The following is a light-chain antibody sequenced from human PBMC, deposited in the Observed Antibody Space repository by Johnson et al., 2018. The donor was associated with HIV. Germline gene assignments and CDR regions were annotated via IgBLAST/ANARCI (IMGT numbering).Light chain of an antibody. V-gene: IGLV1-51*02. Sequence: SVLTQPPSVSAASGQRVDISCSGSSSNIGNNYVSWYQQLPGTAPKLLIYENNKRPSGIPDRFSGSKSGTSATLGITGLQTGDEADYYCGTWDSSLSAGFFGTGTKVTVL. CDR1: SSNIGNNY. CDR2: ENN. J-gene: IGLJ1*01. CDR3: GTWDSSLSAGF.